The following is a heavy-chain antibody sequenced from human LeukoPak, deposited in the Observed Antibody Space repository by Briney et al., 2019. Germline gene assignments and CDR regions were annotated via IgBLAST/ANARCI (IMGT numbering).Heavy chain of an antibody. V-gene: IGHV3-23*01. D-gene: IGHD2-21*02. Sequence: GGSLRLSCAASGFTFSSYDMSWVRQAPGKGLEWVSAISGSGSSTYYADSVKGRFTISRDNSKSTMYLQMNSLRAEDTAVYYCAKGCGGDCYRYDYWGQGTLVTVSS. CDR3: AKGCGGDCYRYDY. J-gene: IGHJ4*02. CDR2: ISGSGSST. CDR1: GFTFSSYD.